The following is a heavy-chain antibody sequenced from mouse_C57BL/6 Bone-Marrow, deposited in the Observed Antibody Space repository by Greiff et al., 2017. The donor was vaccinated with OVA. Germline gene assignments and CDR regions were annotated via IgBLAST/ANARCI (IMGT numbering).Heavy chain of an antibody. CDR2: IHPNSGST. J-gene: IGHJ2*01. V-gene: IGHV1-64*01. CDR3: AAYYSNYSLFDY. D-gene: IGHD2-5*01. CDR1: GYTFTSYW. Sequence: VQLQQPGAELVKPGASVKLSCKASGYTFTSYWMHWVKQRPGQGLEWIGMIHPNSGSTNYNEKFKSKATLTVDKSSSTAYMQLSSLTSEDSAVYYCAAYYSNYSLFDYWGQGTTLTVSS.